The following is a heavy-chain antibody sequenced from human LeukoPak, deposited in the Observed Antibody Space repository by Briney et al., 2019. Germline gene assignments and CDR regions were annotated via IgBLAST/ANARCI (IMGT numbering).Heavy chain of an antibody. Sequence: SETLSLTCAVYGGSFSGYYWTWIRQPPGKGLEWIGEINHSGSTNYNPSLKSRVTISVDTSKNQFSLRLRSVTVADTAVYYCARERPYGDYFDYWGQGTLVTVSS. J-gene: IGHJ4*02. D-gene: IGHD4-17*01. CDR2: INHSGST. V-gene: IGHV4-34*01. CDR1: GGSFSGYY. CDR3: ARERPYGDYFDY.